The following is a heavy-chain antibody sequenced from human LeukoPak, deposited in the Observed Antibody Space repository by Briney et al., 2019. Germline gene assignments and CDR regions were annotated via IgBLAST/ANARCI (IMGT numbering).Heavy chain of an antibody. CDR1: GFTFSNYG. D-gene: IGHD3-22*01. J-gene: IGHJ4*02. CDR3: ALISGSRCHYFDY. Sequence: GGSLRLSCAASGFTFSNYGMHWVRQAAAKELKGVAFIRYDGSNKYYADSVNGRFTISRDNSKNTLYLQMNSLRAEDTAVYYSALISGSRCHYFDYWGQGTLVTVSS. CDR2: IRYDGSNK. V-gene: IGHV3-30*02.